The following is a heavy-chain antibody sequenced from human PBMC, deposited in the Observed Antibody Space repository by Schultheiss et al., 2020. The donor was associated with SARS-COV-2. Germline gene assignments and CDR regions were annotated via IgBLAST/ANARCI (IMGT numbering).Heavy chain of an antibody. CDR1: GFTFSSYA. CDR2: IYYSGST. V-gene: IGHV4-59*12. Sequence: ESLKISCSASGFTFSSYAMYWVRQAPGKGLEWIGYIYYSGSTNYNPSLKSRVTISVDTSKNQFSLKLSSVTAADTAVYYCARALITMVRGVRTYYFDYWGQGTLVTVSS. D-gene: IGHD3-10*01. CDR3: ARALITMVRGVRTYYFDY. J-gene: IGHJ4*02.